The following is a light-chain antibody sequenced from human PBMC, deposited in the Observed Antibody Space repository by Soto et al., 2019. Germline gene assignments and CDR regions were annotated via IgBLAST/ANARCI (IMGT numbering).Light chain of an antibody. Sequence: DLPMTQSPSTLSASVGDRVPITCRASQSISGWLAWCHQRAGKAPTLLIFDASTLESGVPSRFSASVSGTTLTITLSSLQSDDGATYEGLQYNGYSEAFGQGTKVEIK. CDR1: QSISGW. V-gene: IGKV1-5*01. CDR3: LQYNGYSEA. J-gene: IGKJ1*01. CDR2: DAS.